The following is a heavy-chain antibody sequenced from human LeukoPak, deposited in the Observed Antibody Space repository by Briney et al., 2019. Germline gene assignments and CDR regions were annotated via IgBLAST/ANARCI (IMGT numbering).Heavy chain of an antibody. V-gene: IGHV3-30*02. Sequence: AGGSLRLSCAASGFTFSSYGMHWVRQAPGKGLEWVAFIRYDGSNKYYADSVKGRFTISRDNSKNTLYLQMNSLRAEDTAVYYCAKIYGGNHYFDYWGQGTLATVSS. J-gene: IGHJ4*02. CDR2: IRYDGSNK. CDR1: GFTFSSYG. D-gene: IGHD4-23*01. CDR3: AKIYGGNHYFDY.